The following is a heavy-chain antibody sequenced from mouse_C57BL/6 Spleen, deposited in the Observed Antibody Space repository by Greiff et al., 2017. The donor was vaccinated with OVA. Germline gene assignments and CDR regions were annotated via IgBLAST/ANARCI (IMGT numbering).Heavy chain of an antibody. J-gene: IGHJ2*01. CDR1: GYTFTSYW. V-gene: IGHV1-7*01. CDR2: INPSSGYT. Sequence: QVHVKQSGAELAKPGASVKLSCKASGYTFTSYWMHWVKQRPGQGLEWIGYINPSSGYTKYNQKFKDKATLTADKSSSTAYMQLSSLTYEDSAVYYCARSDYDYDGRFDYWGQGTTLTVSS. CDR3: ARSDYDYDGRFDY. D-gene: IGHD2-4*01.